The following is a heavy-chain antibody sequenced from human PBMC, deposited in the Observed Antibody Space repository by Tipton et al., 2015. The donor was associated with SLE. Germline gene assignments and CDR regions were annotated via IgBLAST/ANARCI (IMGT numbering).Heavy chain of an antibody. J-gene: IGHJ4*02. D-gene: IGHD3-22*01. CDR2: IYHSGST. CDR1: GGSMSSNNW. Sequence: TLSLTCAVSGGSMSSNNWWNWVRQPPGKGLEWIGEIYHSGSTNYNPSLKSRVTISIDMSKNQFSLKLSSVTAADTAVYYCARAATSYYDTSGYYPYFDNWGQGTLVTVSS. CDR3: ARAATSYYDTSGYYPYFDN. V-gene: IGHV4-4*02.